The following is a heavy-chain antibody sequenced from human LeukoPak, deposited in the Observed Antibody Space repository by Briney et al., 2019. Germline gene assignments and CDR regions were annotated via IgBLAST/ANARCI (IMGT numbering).Heavy chain of an antibody. D-gene: IGHD3-10*01. V-gene: IGHV1-8*01. CDR2: MNPNSGNT. J-gene: IGHJ4*02. CDR1: GYTFTRYD. Sequence: ASVNVSCKASGYTFTRYDINWVRQATGQGLEWMGWMNPNSGNTGYAQKFQGRVTMTRNTSISTAYMELSSLRAEDTAVYYCARDGHVLLWFGGLWFDYWGQGTLVTVSS. CDR3: ARDGHVLLWFGGLWFDY.